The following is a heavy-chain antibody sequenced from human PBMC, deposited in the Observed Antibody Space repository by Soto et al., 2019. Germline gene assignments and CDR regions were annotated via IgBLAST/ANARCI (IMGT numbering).Heavy chain of an antibody. CDR3: ARGCIAAGSLDV. V-gene: IGHV4-31*03. D-gene: IGHD6-13*01. CDR1: GGSISSGGYY. Sequence: SETLSLTCTVSGGSISSGGYYWSWIRQHPGKGLEWIGYIYYSGSTYYNPSLKSRVTISVDTSKNQFSLKLSSVTAADTAVYYCARGCIAAGSLDVWGQGPTVTV. CDR2: IYYSGST. J-gene: IGHJ6*02.